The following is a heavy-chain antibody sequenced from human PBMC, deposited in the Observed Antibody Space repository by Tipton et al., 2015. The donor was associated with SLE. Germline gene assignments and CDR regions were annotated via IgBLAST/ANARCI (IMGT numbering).Heavy chain of an antibody. Sequence: QVQLVQSGAEVKKPGASVKVSCKASGYTFTSYDINWVRQATGQGLEWMGWMNPNSGNTGYAQKFQGRVTMTRNTSISTAYMELSSLRSEDTAVYYCARGPICTGGVCSYGMDVWGQGTTATVSS. CDR2: MNPNSGNT. CDR3: ARGPICTGGVCSYGMDV. V-gene: IGHV1-8*01. D-gene: IGHD2-8*02. CDR1: GYTFTSYD. J-gene: IGHJ6*02.